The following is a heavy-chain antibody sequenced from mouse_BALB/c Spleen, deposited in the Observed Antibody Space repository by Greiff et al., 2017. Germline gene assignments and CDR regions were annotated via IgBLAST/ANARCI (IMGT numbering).Heavy chain of an antibody. CDR3: GGGTWFAY. V-gene: IGHV1-77*01. Sequence: QVQLQQSGPELVKPGASVKMSCKASGYTFTDYVISWVKQRTGQGLEWIGEIYPGSGSTYYNEKFKGKATLTADKSSNTAYMQLSSLTSEDSAAYFCGGGTWFAYWGQGTLVTVSA. CDR2: IYPGSGST. CDR1: GYTFTDYV. J-gene: IGHJ3*01.